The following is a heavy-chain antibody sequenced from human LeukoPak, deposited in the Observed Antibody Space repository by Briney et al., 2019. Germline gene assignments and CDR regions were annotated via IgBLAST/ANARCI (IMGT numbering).Heavy chain of an antibody. CDR3: AKAIAVAHGDY. CDR2: IRSHGSNK. D-gene: IGHD6-19*01. CDR1: GFTFSSYD. Sequence: PGGSLRLSCAASGFTFSSYDMHWVRQAPGKELEWVAFIRSHGSNKYYADSVKGRFTISRDNSKNTLYLQMNSLRADDTAVYYCAKAIAVAHGDYWGQGTLVTVSS. V-gene: IGHV3-30*02. J-gene: IGHJ4*02.